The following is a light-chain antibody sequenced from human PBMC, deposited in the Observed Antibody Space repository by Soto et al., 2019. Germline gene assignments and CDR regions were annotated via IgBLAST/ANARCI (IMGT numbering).Light chain of an antibody. CDR1: RCDVGSYNS. Sequence: QAVVTQPASVSGSPGQSITISCTGTRCDVGSYNSIAWYQQLPGKAPRVMIFEVTKRPSGISNRFSGSKSGSTASLTISGLQAEDEADYFCFSYAGSSIWVFGGGTKVTVL. CDR3: FSYAGSSIWV. CDR2: EVT. J-gene: IGLJ3*02. V-gene: IGLV2-23*02.